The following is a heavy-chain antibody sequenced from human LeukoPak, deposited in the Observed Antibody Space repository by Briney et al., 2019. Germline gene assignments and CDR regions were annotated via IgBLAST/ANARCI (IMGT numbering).Heavy chain of an antibody. CDR3: AREPLPGGSGSYYRYGMDV. J-gene: IGHJ6*02. Sequence: ASVKVSCKASGYTFTSYYMHWVRQAPGQGLEWMGIMYPSGGSTSYAQKFQGRVTMTRDTSTSTADMELSSLRSEDTAVYYCAREPLPGGSGSYYRYGMDVWGQGTTVTVSS. V-gene: IGHV1-46*01. CDR2: MYPSGGST. CDR1: GYTFTSYY. D-gene: IGHD3-10*01.